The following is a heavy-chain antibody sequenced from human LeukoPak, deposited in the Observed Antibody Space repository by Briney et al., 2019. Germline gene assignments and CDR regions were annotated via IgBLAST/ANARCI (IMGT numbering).Heavy chain of an antibody. CDR1: GGTFSSYA. J-gene: IGHJ4*02. V-gene: IGHV1-69*01. CDR2: IIPIFATA. Sequence: SAKVSCKASGGTFSSYAISWVRQAPGQGLEWMGGIIPIFATANYAQKFQGRVTITADESTNTAFRELSSLRSEDTAIYYCVREGLSGTFAFWGQGTLVTVSS. CDR3: VREGLSGTFAF. D-gene: IGHD1-26*01.